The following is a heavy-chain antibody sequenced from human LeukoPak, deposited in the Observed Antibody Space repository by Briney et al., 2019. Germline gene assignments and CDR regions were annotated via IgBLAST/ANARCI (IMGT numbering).Heavy chain of an antibody. V-gene: IGHV3-23*01. CDR3: AKGQYYYDSSGYFTSQYYFDY. CDR1: GFTFSSYA. D-gene: IGHD3-22*01. CDR2: ISGSGGST. J-gene: IGHJ4*02. Sequence: PGGSLRLSCAASGFTFSSYAMSWVRQASGKGLEWVSAISGSGGSTYYADSVKGRFTISRDNSKNTLYLQMNSLRAEDTALYYCAKGQYYYDSSGYFTSQYYFDYWGQGTLVTVSS.